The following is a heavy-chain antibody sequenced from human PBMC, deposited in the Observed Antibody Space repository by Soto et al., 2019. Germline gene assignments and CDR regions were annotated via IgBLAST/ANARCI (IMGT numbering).Heavy chain of an antibody. CDR3: ARGLRVTMVRGVMRRHYYSDY. CDR2: INHSGST. Sequence: SETLSLTCAVYGGSFSGYYWSWIRQPPGKGLEWIGEINHSGSTNYNPSLKSRVTISVDTSKNQFSLKLSSVTAADTAVYYCARGLRVTMVRGVMRRHYYSDYWGQGTLVTVSS. CDR1: GGSFSGYY. V-gene: IGHV4-34*01. J-gene: IGHJ4*02. D-gene: IGHD3-10*01.